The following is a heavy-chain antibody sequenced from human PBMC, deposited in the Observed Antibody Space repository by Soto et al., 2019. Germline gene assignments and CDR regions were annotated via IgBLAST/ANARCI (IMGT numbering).Heavy chain of an antibody. V-gene: IGHV1-18*04. Sequence: QLQLVQSAAEVKKPGASVRVSCKAYGYPFIKYGISWIRQAPEQGLEWMGWIKVDSGYTNDAQKFQGRVTMTADTSSDTAFMELRSLRLDDTAVYFCATSYDTGFDPWGQGPLVSVSS. D-gene: IGHD3-9*01. J-gene: IGHJ5*02. CDR1: GYPFIKYG. CDR2: IKVDSGYT. CDR3: ATSYDTGFDP.